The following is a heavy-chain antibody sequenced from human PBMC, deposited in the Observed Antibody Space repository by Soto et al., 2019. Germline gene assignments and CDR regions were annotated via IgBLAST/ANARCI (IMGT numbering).Heavy chain of an antibody. Sequence: QVQLVQSGAEVKKPGSSVNVSCKASGGTFSSYAISWVRQAPGQGLEWMGGIIPIFGTANYAQKFQGRVTITADESTSTAYMELSSLRSEDTAVYYCARDWQVGAYTPGYFDYWGQGTLVTVSS. CDR1: GGTFSSYA. CDR3: ARDWQVGAYTPGYFDY. J-gene: IGHJ4*02. D-gene: IGHD1-26*01. CDR2: IIPIFGTA. V-gene: IGHV1-69*01.